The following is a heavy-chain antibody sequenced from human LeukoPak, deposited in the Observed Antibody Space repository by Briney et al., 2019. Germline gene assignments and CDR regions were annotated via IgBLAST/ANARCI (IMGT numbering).Heavy chain of an antibody. CDR2: INPNSGGA. V-gene: IGHV1-2*02. CDR1: GYSFTGYY. CDR3: ARRAVYYYYGMDV. Sequence: GASVKVSCKASGYSFTGYYIHWVRQGPGQGLEWMGWINPNSGGANYAQKFQGRVTMARDTSISTAYMELTRLNSDDTAVYYCARRAVYYYYGMDVWGQGTTVTVSS. D-gene: IGHD6-25*01. J-gene: IGHJ6*02.